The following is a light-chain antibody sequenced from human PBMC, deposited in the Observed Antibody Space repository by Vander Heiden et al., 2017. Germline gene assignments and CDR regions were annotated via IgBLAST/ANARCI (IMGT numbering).Light chain of an antibody. J-gene: IGLJ2*01. CDR2: RNN. CDR1: SSNIGSNY. CDR3: AAGDDSLSVV. Sequence: QSVLTQPPSASGTPGQRVTISCSGRSSNIGSNYVYWYQQLPGTAPKLLIYRNNQRPSGVPDRFSGSKSGTSASLAISGLRAEDEADYYCAAGDDSLSVVFGGGTKLTVL. V-gene: IGLV1-47*01.